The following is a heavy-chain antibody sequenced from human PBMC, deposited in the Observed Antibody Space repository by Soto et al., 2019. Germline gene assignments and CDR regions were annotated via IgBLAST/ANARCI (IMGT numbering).Heavy chain of an antibody. J-gene: IGHJ4*02. V-gene: IGHV5-51*01. Sequence: LGESLKISCKGSGYRFTNYWIGWVRQMPGKGLEWMGIIYPGDSDTRYSPSFQGQVTISADKSINTAYLQMNGLKSEDTGVYYCSHGYSQYFNSWGQGTQVPVSS. D-gene: IGHD4-17*01. CDR1: GYRFTNYW. CDR3: SHGYSQYFNS. CDR2: IYPGDSDT.